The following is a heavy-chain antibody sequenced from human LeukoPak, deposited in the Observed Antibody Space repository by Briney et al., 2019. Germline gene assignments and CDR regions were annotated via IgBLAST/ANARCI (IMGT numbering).Heavy chain of an antibody. CDR3: ARGYVAPIDY. V-gene: IGHV3-66*01. J-gene: IGHJ4*02. D-gene: IGHD5-12*01. CDR1: GFTVSSNH. CDR2: IYSGGST. Sequence: GGSLRLSCAVSGFTVSSNHRSWVRQAPGKGLEWVSVIYSGGSTYYADSVKGRFTISRDNSKNTLYLQMSSLRAEDTAVYYCARGYVAPIDYWGQGTLVTVSS.